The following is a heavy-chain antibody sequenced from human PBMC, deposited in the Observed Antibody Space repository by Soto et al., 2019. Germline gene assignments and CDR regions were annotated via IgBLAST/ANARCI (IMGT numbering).Heavy chain of an antibody. V-gene: IGHV3-21*01. CDR2: ISSSSSYI. CDR1: GFTFSSYS. J-gene: IGHJ3*02. D-gene: IGHD3-22*01. CDR3: ARGYHYYDRSGYDKWDAFDI. Sequence: EVQLVESGGGLVKPGGSLRLSCAASGFTFSSYSMNWVRQAPGKGLEWVSSISSSSSYIYYADSVKGRFNISRNNAKNSLYLQMNSLRAEDTAVYYCARGYHYYDRSGYDKWDAFDIWGQGTMVTVSS.